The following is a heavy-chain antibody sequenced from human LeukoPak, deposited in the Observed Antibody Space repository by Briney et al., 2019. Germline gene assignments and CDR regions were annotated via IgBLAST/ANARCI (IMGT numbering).Heavy chain of an antibody. CDR2: IYSGDST. CDR3: ARDGGYGAYYFDY. D-gene: IGHD1-1*01. CDR1: GFTVSSNY. V-gene: IGHV3-53*01. Sequence: PGGSLRLSCAASGFTVSSNYMSWVRQAPGKGLEWVSVIYSGDSTYYADSVKGRFTISRDNSKNTLYLQMNSLRAEDTAVYYCARDGGYGAYYFDYWGQGTLVTVSS. J-gene: IGHJ4*02.